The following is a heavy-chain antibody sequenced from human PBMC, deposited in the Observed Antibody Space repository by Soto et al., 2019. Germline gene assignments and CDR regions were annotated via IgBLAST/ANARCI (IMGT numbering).Heavy chain of an antibody. CDR2: ISGSGGST. Sequence: GGSLRLSCAASGFTFSSYAMSWVRQAPGMGLEWISAISGSGGSTYYADSVKGRFTISRDNSKNTLYLQMNSLRAEDTAVYYCAKANYELAYYFYGMDVWGQGTTVTVSS. CDR3: AKANYELAYYFYGMDV. J-gene: IGHJ6*02. CDR1: GFTFSSYA. D-gene: IGHD1-7*01. V-gene: IGHV3-23*01.